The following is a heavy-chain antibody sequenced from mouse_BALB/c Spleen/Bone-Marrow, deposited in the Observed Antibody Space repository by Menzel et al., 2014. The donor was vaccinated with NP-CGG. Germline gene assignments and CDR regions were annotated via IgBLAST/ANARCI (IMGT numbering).Heavy chain of an antibody. CDR2: FNPNNGGT. D-gene: IGHD1-2*01. V-gene: IGHV1-26*01. Sequence: EVKLMESGPDLVKPGASVKISCMASGYSFTGYYMHWVKQSHGKSLEWIGRFNPNNGGTSCNQKFKGKAILTVDKSSSTAYLELRSLTSEDSAVYYCARDYGSVGWYFDVWGAGTTVTVSS. J-gene: IGHJ1*01. CDR1: GYSFTGYY. CDR3: ARDYGSVGWYFDV.